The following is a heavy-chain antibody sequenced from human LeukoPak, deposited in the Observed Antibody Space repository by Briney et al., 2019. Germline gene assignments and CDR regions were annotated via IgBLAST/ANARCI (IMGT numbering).Heavy chain of an antibody. V-gene: IGHV3-21*01. J-gene: IGHJ6*02. Sequence: PGGSLRLSCAASGFSFSSYGIHWVRQAPGKGLEWVSSISSSSSYIYYADSVKGRFTISRDNAKNSLYLQMNSLRAEDTAVYYCARGGRSYYDSSGYRRPYYYYGMDVWGQGTTVTVSS. CDR1: GFSFSSYG. CDR2: ISSSSSYI. CDR3: ARGGRSYYDSSGYRRPYYYYGMDV. D-gene: IGHD3-22*01.